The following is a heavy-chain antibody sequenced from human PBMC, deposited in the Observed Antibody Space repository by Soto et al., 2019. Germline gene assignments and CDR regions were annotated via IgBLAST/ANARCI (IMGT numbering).Heavy chain of an antibody. J-gene: IGHJ4*02. Sequence: QVQLVESGGGVVQPGRSLRLSCAASGFTFSSYGMHWVRQAPGKGLEWVAVISYDGSNKYYADSVKGRFTISRDNSKNTLYLQMNSLRAEDTAVYYCARGRYYDSSGYIDYWGQGTLVTVSS. CDR2: ISYDGSNK. D-gene: IGHD3-22*01. V-gene: IGHV3-30*03. CDR1: GFTFSSYG. CDR3: ARGRYYDSSGYIDY.